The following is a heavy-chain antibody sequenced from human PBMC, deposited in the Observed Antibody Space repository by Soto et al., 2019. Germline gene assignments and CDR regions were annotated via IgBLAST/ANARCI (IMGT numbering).Heavy chain of an antibody. CDR3: ARGASSGWYLLDY. V-gene: IGHV3-53*01. J-gene: IGHJ4*02. CDR1: GFTFSSYA. D-gene: IGHD6-19*01. CDR2: IYSGGNT. Sequence: GGSLRLSCAASGFTFSSYAMSWVRQAPGKGLEWVSVIYSGGNTNYADSVKGRFTISRDTSKNTLYLQMNSLRAEDTAVYYCARGASSGWYLLDYWGQGTLVTVSS.